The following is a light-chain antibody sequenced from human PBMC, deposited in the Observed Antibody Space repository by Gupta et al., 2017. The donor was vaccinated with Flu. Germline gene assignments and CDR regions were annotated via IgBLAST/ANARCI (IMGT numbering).Light chain of an antibody. CDR2: VNN. Sequence: QAALTQPPSVSGAPRPRVTFPCTGTNSNIGAGFGVHWYRQLPGTAPKLLISVNNEGPSVVLDRFSASRSGISASLAITALRTEDEADYYCQSFDNCVNGSNVVFGGGTKLTVL. V-gene: IGLV1-40*01. CDR1: NSNIGAGFG. J-gene: IGLJ2*01. CDR3: QSFDNCVNGSNVV.